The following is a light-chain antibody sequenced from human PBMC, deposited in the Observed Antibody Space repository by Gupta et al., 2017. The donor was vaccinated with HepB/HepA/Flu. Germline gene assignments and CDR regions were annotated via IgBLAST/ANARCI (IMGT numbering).Light chain of an antibody. CDR1: QSVLYSSNNKNY. CDR3: QQDYTTPRT. J-gene: IGKJ1*01. V-gene: IGKV4-1*01. CDR2: WAS. Sequence: DIVMTQSPGSPAVSLGERASINCKSSQSVLYSSNNKNYLAWYQQKPGQPPKLLIDWASTRESGVPDRFSGSGSGTDFTLTISSLQAEDVAVYFCQQDYTTPRTFGQGTKVEIK.